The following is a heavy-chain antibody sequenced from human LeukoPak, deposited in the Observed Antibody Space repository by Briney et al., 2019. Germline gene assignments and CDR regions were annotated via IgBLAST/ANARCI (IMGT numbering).Heavy chain of an antibody. Sequence: SGGLSRPCTVAGGSIYNYYWRWMRRPAGKGGEGRGDIIDSGSNNYNPSLKSRVTISLDTSKVQFSLRLTSVTTADTAVYYCARRFYGSRIDPWGPGPLVTVSS. J-gene: IGHJ5*02. V-gene: IGHV4-59*01. CDR1: GGSIYNYY. CDR3: ARRFYGSRIDP. D-gene: IGHD3-10*01. CDR2: IIDSGSN.